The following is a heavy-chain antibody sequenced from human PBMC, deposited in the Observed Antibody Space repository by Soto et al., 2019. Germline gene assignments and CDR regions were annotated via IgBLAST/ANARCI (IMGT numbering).Heavy chain of an antibody. Sequence: QEQLVESGGGVVQPGRYLRLSCTASGFTFSPYGMHWVRQAPGKGLEWVAVSWYDGSNKYYSDSVKGRFTISRDNSKNTLYLQMNSLRAEDAAVYYCARDPTPFGVVKMDVWGQGTTVIVSS. CDR2: SWYDGSNK. J-gene: IGHJ6*02. D-gene: IGHD3-3*01. V-gene: IGHV3-33*01. CDR1: GFTFSPYG. CDR3: ARDPTPFGVVKMDV.